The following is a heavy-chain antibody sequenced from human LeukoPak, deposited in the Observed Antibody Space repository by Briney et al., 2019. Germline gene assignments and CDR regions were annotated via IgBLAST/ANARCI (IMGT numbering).Heavy chain of an antibody. CDR1: GYTLTELS. Sequence: GASVKVSCKVSGYTLTELSMHWARQAPGKGLEWMGGFDPEDGETIYAQKFQGRVTMTEDTSTDTAYMELSSLRSEDTAVYYCATYYYDSSGYYLYYFDYWGQGTLVTVSS. CDR3: ATYYYDSSGYYLYYFDY. V-gene: IGHV1-24*01. CDR2: FDPEDGET. J-gene: IGHJ4*02. D-gene: IGHD3-22*01.